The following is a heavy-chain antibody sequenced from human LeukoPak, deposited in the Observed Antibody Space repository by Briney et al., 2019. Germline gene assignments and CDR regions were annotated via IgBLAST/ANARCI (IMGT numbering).Heavy chain of an antibody. CDR1: GGSFSGYY. Sequence: SETLSLTCAVYGGSFSGYYWSWIRQPPGKGLEWIGEINHSGSTNYNPSLKSRVTISVDTSKNQSSLKLSSVTAADTAVYYCAREGTSYYDSSGYRYWGQGTLVTVSS. CDR3: AREGTSYYDSSGYRY. D-gene: IGHD3-22*01. V-gene: IGHV4-34*01. CDR2: INHSGST. J-gene: IGHJ4*02.